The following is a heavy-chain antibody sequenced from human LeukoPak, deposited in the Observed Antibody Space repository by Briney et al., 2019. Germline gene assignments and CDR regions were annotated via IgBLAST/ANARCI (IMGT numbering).Heavy chain of an antibody. CDR2: INTGNGNT. J-gene: IGHJ4*02. Sequence: GASVKVSCKASGYTFTTYAMHWVRQAPGQRLEWMGWINTGNGNTKYSQKFRDRVTITRDTSASTAYMDLSSLRSEDTAVYYCATRESGYLAYWGQGTLVTVSS. CDR3: ATRESGYLAY. CDR1: GYTFTTYA. D-gene: IGHD3-3*01. V-gene: IGHV1-3*04.